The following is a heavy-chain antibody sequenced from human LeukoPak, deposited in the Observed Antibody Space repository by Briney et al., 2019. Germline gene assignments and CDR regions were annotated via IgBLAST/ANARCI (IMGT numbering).Heavy chain of an antibody. J-gene: IGHJ4*02. CDR2: ISGSGDST. V-gene: IGHV3-23*01. D-gene: IGHD1-26*01. CDR3: AKHSGSYFIYYVDS. Sequence: GGSLRLSCAASGFTFSSYAMTWVRQAPGKGLEWVSAISGSGDSTYYADPVKGRFTISRDNSANTLYLQMNSLRAEDTAVYYCAKHSGSYFIYYVDSWGQGTLVTVSS. CDR1: GFTFSSYA.